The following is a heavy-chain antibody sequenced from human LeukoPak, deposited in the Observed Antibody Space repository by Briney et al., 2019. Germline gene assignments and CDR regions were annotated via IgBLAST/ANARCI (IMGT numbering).Heavy chain of an antibody. V-gene: IGHV4-59*08. CDR3: ARHRANYYDSSGFGY. Sequence: PSETLSLTCTVSGGSISSYYWSWIRQPPGKGLEWIGYIYYSGSTNYNPSLKSRVTISVDMSKNQFSLKLSSVTAADTAVYYCARHRANYYDSSGFGYWGQGTLVTVSS. CDR1: GGSISSYY. J-gene: IGHJ4*02. D-gene: IGHD3-22*01. CDR2: IYYSGST.